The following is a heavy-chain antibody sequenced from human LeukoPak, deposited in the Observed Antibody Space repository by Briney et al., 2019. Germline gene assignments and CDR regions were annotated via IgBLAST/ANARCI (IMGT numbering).Heavy chain of an antibody. CDR1: GDSISSSY. CDR2: IYYTGSA. V-gene: IGHV4-59*08. J-gene: IGHJ4*02. Sequence: SETLSLTCTVSGDSISSSYWSWIRQPPGKGLEWIGYIYYTGSANYNPSLKSRVTISVDTSKNQFSLKLSSVTAADTAVYYCANIRGDPYNYGFQGPYNYWGQGTLVTVSS. D-gene: IGHD5-18*01. CDR3: ANIRGDPYNYGFQGPYNY.